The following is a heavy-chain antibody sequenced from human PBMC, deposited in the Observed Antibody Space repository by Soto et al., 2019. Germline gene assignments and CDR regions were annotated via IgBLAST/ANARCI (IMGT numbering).Heavy chain of an antibody. CDR3: ASPPGGGVTTWSYFDY. J-gene: IGHJ4*02. CDR1: GFTFSSYA. CDR2: ISYDGSNK. Sequence: SLRLSCAASGFTFSSYAMHWVRQAPGKGLEWVAVISYDGSNKYYADSVKGRFTISRDNSKNTLYLQMNSLRAEDTAVFYCASPPGGGVTTWSYFDYWGQGTLITVSS. D-gene: IGHD4-17*01. V-gene: IGHV3-30-3*01.